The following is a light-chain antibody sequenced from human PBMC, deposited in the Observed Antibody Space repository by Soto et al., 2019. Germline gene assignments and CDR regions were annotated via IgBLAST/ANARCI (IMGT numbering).Light chain of an antibody. Sequence: EIVMTQSPATLSVSPGERATLSCRASQSISINLAWYQHKPGQAPRLLIYDASTRATGIPARFSGSGSGTEFTLTISSLQSEDFAVYYCQQYNNWPPRYTFGQGTKLEIK. J-gene: IGKJ2*01. CDR2: DAS. CDR3: QQYNNWPPRYT. V-gene: IGKV3-15*01. CDR1: QSISIN.